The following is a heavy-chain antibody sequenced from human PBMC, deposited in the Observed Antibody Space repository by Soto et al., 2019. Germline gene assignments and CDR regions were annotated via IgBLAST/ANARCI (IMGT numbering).Heavy chain of an antibody. J-gene: IGHJ6*03. Sequence: GGSLRLSCAASGFTFDDYGMSWVRQAPGKGLEWVSGINWNGGSTGYADSVKGRFTISRDNAKNSLYLQMNSLSTEDTALDHCARGSASGHYYYYYTDVWGKGTTVTVSS. D-gene: IGHD1-26*01. V-gene: IGHV3-20*01. CDR3: ARGSASGHYYYYYTDV. CDR1: GFTFDDYG. CDR2: INWNGGST.